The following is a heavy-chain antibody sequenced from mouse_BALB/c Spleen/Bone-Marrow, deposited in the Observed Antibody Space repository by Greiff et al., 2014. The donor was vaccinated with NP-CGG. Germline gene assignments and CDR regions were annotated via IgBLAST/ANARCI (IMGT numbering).Heavy chain of an antibody. CDR2: ISYDGSN. CDR1: GYSFTSGYD. J-gene: IGHJ4*01. Sequence: EVQLVQSGPDLVKPSQSLSLTCSVSGYSFTSGYDWYWIRQFPGNILEWLGYISYDGSNYYNPSLTNRVSITRDTSKNQFFLKLNSVTTEDTATYYSTTVEIQAMDYWGQGTSVTVSS. CDR3: TTVEIQAMDY. V-gene: IGHV3-6*01.